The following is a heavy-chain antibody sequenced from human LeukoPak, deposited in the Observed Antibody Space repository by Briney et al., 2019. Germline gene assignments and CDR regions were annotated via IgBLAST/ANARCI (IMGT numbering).Heavy chain of an antibody. CDR2: INHSGST. D-gene: IGHD2/OR15-2a*01. CDR3: ARVQRKAFPDY. CDR1: GGSFSGYY. Sequence: SETLSLTCAVYGGSFSGYYWSWIRQPPGKGLEWIGEINHSGSTNYNPSLKSRVTISVDTSKNQFSLKLSSVTAADTAVYYCARVQRKAFPDYWGQGTLVTVSS. V-gene: IGHV4-34*01. J-gene: IGHJ4*02.